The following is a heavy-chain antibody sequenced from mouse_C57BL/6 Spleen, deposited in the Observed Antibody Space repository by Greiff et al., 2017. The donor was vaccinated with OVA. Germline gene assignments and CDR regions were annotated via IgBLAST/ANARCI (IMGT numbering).Heavy chain of an antibody. J-gene: IGHJ2*01. D-gene: IGHD2-4*01. V-gene: IGHV5-6*01. Sequence: EVQLQESGGDLVKPGGSLKLSCAASGFTFSSYCMSWVRQTPDKRLEWVAIISSDGSCTYYPDSVKGRFTITRDNATNTPYLQKSLLKSEDTAMYYCARRGYDYDYFDYWGQGTTPTVAS. CDR1: GFTFSSYC. CDR3: ARRGYDYDYFDY. CDR2: ISSDGSCT.